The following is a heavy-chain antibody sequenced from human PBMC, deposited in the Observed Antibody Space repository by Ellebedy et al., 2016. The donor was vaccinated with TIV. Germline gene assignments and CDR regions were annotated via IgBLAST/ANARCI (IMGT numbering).Heavy chain of an antibody. Sequence: GGSLRLSXAASGFTFSSYAMHWVRQAPGKGLEWVAVISYDGSNKYYADSVKGRFTISRDNSKNTLYLQMNSLRAEDTAVYYCARDLYYYDSSGHYGRAGAFDIWGQGTMVTVSS. CDR2: ISYDGSNK. CDR3: ARDLYYYDSSGHYGRAGAFDI. D-gene: IGHD3-22*01. CDR1: GFTFSSYA. V-gene: IGHV3-30-3*01. J-gene: IGHJ3*02.